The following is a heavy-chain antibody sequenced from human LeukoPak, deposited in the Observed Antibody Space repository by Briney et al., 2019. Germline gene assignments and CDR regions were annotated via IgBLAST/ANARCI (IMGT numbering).Heavy chain of an antibody. Sequence: GGSLRLSCAASGFTFSSYSMNWVRQAPGKGLEWVSSISSSSSYIYYADSVKGRFTISRDNAKNSLYLQMNSLRAEDTAVYYCAREINIAAPYYFDYWGQGTLVTVSS. D-gene: IGHD6-6*01. J-gene: IGHJ4*02. V-gene: IGHV3-21*01. CDR1: GFTFSSYS. CDR2: ISSSSSYI. CDR3: AREINIAAPYYFDY.